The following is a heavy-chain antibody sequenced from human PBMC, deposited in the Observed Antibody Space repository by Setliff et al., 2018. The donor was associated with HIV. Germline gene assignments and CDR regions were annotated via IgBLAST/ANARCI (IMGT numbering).Heavy chain of an antibody. Sequence: RASVKVSCKASGYTFTRNAMHWVRQAPGQRLEWMGWINTVNGNTKYSQKFQGRVTITRDTSASTVYMELSSLRSGDTAVYYCARGWATGANSSPLDVWGEGTTVTVSS. CDR2: INTVNGNT. J-gene: IGHJ6*04. V-gene: IGHV1-3*04. CDR3: ARGWATGANSSPLDV. CDR1: GYTFTRNA. D-gene: IGHD6-6*01.